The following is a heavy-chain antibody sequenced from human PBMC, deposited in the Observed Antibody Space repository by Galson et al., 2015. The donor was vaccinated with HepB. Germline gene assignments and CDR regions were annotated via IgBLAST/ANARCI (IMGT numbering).Heavy chain of an antibody. V-gene: IGHV1-8*01. CDR1: GYTFTTYD. D-gene: IGHD2-15*01. J-gene: IGHJ5*02. Sequence: SCKASGYTFTTYDINWVRQAPGQGLEWMGWMNPKSGNTGYAKKFQARVTMTRNTSISTAYMELTSLRSDDTAVYYCARGHGGFLGRFDPWGQGALVTVPP. CDR3: ARGHGGFLGRFDP. CDR2: MNPKSGNT.